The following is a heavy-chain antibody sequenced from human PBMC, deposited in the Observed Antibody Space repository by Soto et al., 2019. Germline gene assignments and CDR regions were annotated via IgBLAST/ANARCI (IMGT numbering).Heavy chain of an antibody. J-gene: IGHJ4*02. Sequence: SETLSLTCTVSGGSISSGDYYWSWIRQPPGKGLEWIGYIYYSGSTYYNPSLKSRVTISVDTSKNQFSLKLSSVTAADTAVYYCAREAMAAAEHDYWGKGTLVTVS. D-gene: IGHD6-13*01. V-gene: IGHV4-30-4*01. CDR2: IYYSGST. CDR1: GGSISSGDYY. CDR3: AREAMAAAEHDY.